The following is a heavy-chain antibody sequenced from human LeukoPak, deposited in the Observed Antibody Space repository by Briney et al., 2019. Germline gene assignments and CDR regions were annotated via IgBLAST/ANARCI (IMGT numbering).Heavy chain of an antibody. CDR3: ERHADRGPDY. J-gene: IGHJ4*02. CDR1: TGSFSGYY. CDR2: IMHSGTT. D-gene: IGHD2-8*01. Sequence: SEPLSLTCADYTGSFSGYYWRSIRHPPGRGMEWTGEIMHSGTTNYNPSLKSRDTISIDRSKNQFSLKLSPVAAADTAVYYCERHADRGPDYWGQGILVTVSS. V-gene: IGHV4-34*12.